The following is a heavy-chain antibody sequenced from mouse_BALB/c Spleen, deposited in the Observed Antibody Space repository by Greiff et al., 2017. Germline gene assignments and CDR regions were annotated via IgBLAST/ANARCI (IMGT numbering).Heavy chain of an antibody. J-gene: IGHJ3*01. CDR1: GFSLSRYS. CDR2: IWGGGST. Sequence: VKVVESGPGLVAPSQSLSITCTVSGFSLSRYSVHWVRQPPGKGLEWLGMIWGGGSTDYNSALKSRLSISKDNSKSQVFLKMNSLQTDDTAMYYCARNRDGYPAWFAYWGQGTLVTVSA. CDR3: ARNRDGYPAWFAY. D-gene: IGHD2-3*01. V-gene: IGHV2-6-4*01.